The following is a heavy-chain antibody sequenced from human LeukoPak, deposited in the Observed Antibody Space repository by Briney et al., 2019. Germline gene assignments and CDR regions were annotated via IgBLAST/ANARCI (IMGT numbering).Heavy chain of an antibody. CDR3: AGDTPIPGTNYYDSY. CDR1: GGTFSSYA. Sequence: SVKVSCKASGGTFSSYAISWVRQAPGQGLEWMGGIIPIFGTANYAQKFQGRVTITADESTSTAYMELSSLRSEDTAVYYCAGDTPIPGTNYYDSYWGQGTLVTVSS. D-gene: IGHD3-22*01. J-gene: IGHJ4*02. V-gene: IGHV1-69*13. CDR2: IIPIFGTA.